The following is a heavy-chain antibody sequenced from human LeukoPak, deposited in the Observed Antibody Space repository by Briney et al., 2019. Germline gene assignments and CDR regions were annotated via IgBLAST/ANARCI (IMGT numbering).Heavy chain of an antibody. CDR2: INTVSSYI. CDR1: GFSFSSYS. Sequence: GGSLRLSCAASGFSFSSYSFNWVRQAPGKGLEWVSSINTVSSYIYYADSLKGRFTISRDNSRNTLYLQMDSLRAEDTATYYCARDRGPYVGIDNNWFDPWGQGTLVIVSS. D-gene: IGHD3-10*02. J-gene: IGHJ5*02. V-gene: IGHV3-21*04. CDR3: ARDRGPYVGIDNNWFDP.